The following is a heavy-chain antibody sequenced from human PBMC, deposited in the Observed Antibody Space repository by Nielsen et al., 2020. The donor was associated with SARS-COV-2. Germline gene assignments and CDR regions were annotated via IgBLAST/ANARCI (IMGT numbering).Heavy chain of an antibody. D-gene: IGHD3-16*01. Sequence: GGSLRLSCVVSGFNFRGYWMTWVRQAPGKGLEWVGNIKLDGSEKYYVDSVKGRFTISRDNAKNSLFLQMNSLRAEDTATYYCAREFGAGAFGFWGQGTLVTVSS. CDR3: AREFGAGAFGF. V-gene: IGHV3-7*01. CDR1: GFNFRGYW. J-gene: IGHJ4*02. CDR2: IKLDGSEK.